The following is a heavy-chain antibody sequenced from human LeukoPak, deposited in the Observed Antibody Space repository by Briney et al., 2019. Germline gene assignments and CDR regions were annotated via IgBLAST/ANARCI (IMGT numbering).Heavy chain of an antibody. CDR2: SGPYNGNT. J-gene: IGHJ4*02. V-gene: IGHV1-18*04. CDR3: ARRAPGKLAADY. Sequence: ASVKVSCKASGYTFIDYYMHWVRQAPGQGLEWMGWSGPYNGNTNYAQKFQDRITMTTDTSTSTAYMELRSLRSDDTAMYYCARRAPGKLAADYWGQGTLVTVSS. CDR1: GYTFIDYY. D-gene: IGHD1-1*01.